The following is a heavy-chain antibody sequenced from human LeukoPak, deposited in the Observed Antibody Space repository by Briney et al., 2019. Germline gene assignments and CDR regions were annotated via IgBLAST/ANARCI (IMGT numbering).Heavy chain of an antibody. V-gene: IGHV3-48*01. J-gene: IGHJ4*02. D-gene: IGHD3-10*01. CDR2: ISSSTVTM. CDR1: GFSFTTYA. CDR3: ARKSASGNYPLDY. Sequence: GGSLRLSCAASGFSFTTYAMNWVRQAPGKGLEWISYISSSTVTMYYADSVKGRFTISRDNAKNTVFLQMSSLRAEDTALYYCARKSASGNYPLDYWGQGTLVTVSS.